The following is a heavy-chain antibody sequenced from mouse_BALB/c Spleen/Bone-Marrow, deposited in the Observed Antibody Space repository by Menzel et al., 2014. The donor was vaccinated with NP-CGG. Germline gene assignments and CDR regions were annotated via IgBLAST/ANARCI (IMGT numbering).Heavy chain of an antibody. CDR3: TRSNYGYWYFDV. Sequence: QVQLQQSGAELVKPGASVKLSCKASGYTFSSYYMYWVKQRPGQGLEWIGEINPSNGGTKFNEKFKSKATLTVDKSSSTAYMQLSSLTSEDSAVYYCTRSNYGYWYFDVWGAATTVTVSS. CDR1: GYTFSSYY. V-gene: IGHV1S81*02. D-gene: IGHD1-1*01. CDR2: INPSNGGT. J-gene: IGHJ1*01.